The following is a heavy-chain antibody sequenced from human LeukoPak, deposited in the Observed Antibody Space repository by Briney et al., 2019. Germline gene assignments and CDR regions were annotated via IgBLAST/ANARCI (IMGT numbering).Heavy chain of an antibody. CDR2: IYYSGST. Sequence: PSETLSLTCTVSGVSISSGGYYWSWIRQHPGKGLEWIRYIYYSGSTYYNPSLKSRVTISVDTSKNQFSLKLSSVTAADTAVYCCARGVIVGAPDHFDHWGQGTLVTVSS. D-gene: IGHD1-26*01. J-gene: IGHJ4*02. CDR3: ARGVIVGAPDHFDH. CDR1: GVSISSGGYY. V-gene: IGHV4-31*03.